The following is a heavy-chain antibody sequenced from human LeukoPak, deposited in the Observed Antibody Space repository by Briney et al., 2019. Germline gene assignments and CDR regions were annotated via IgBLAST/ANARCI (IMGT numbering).Heavy chain of an antibody. Sequence: PGRSLRLSCAASGFTFSSYAMHWVRQAPGKGLEWVAVISYDGSNKYYADSVKGRFTISRDNAKNSLYLQMNSLRAEDTALYYCAKETLVRGVTSDAFDIWGQGTMVTVSS. D-gene: IGHD3-10*02. CDR1: GFTFSSYA. V-gene: IGHV3-30-3*01. J-gene: IGHJ3*02. CDR3: AKETLVRGVTSDAFDI. CDR2: ISYDGSNK.